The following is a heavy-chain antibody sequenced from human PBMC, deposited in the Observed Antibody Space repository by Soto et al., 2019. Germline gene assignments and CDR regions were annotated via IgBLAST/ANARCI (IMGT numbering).Heavy chain of an antibody. V-gene: IGHV1-18*04. Sequence: RASVKVSCKASGYTFTSYGISWVRQAPGQGLEWMGWISAYNGNTNYAQKLQGRVTMTTDTSTSTAYMELRSLRSDDTAVYYCARKGSYDIYYYGMDVWGQGTTVTVSS. CDR2: ISAYNGNT. CDR3: ARKGSYDIYYYGMDV. D-gene: IGHD3-9*01. CDR1: GYTFTSYG. J-gene: IGHJ6*02.